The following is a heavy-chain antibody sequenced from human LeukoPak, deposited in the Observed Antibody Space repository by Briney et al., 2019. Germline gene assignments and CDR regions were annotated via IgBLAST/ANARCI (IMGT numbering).Heavy chain of an antibody. CDR3: ARVKADIVVVGGMDV. J-gene: IGHJ6*02. CDR2: IFYDGDT. V-gene: IGHV4-39*01. D-gene: IGHD2-2*01. Sequence: PSETLSLTCTVSGGSISSDDYYWGWIRQPPGKGLEWIGTIFYDGDTYYSPPLKSRVTVSVDTSKNQFSLKLSSVTAADTAVYYCARVKADIVVVGGMDVWGQGTTVTVSS. CDR1: GGSISSDDYY.